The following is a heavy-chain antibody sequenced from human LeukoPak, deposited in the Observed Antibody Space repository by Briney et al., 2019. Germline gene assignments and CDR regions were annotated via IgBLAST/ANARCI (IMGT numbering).Heavy chain of an antibody. CDR3: ARDRPSTTDGY. Sequence: ASVKVSYKASGGTFSSCAISWVRQAPGQGLEWMGRIIPILGIANYAQKFQGRVTITADKSTSTAYMELSSLRSEDTAVYYCARDRPSTTDGYWGQGTLVTVSS. D-gene: IGHD4-17*01. V-gene: IGHV1-69*04. J-gene: IGHJ4*02. CDR2: IIPILGIA. CDR1: GGTFSSCA.